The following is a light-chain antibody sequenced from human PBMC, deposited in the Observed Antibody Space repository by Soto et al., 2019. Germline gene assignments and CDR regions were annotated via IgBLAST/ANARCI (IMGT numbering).Light chain of an antibody. CDR1: QNVYSN. J-gene: IGKJ2*01. CDR2: GAS. CDR3: QQYNNWPLYS. Sequence: ETVLTQSPATLSVSPGERVTLSCRAGQNVYSNLAWYQHKPGQAPRLLVYGASTRATDIPARFSGSGSGRNFTLTITGLRSEAFAVYYCQQYNNWPLYSFGQGTKVDIK. V-gene: IGKV3-15*01.